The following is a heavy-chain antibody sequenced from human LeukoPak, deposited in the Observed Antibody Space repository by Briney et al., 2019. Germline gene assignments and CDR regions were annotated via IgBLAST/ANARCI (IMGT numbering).Heavy chain of an antibody. J-gene: IGHJ4*02. CDR2: TYYSGST. D-gene: IGHD3-22*01. CDR1: GGSISSYY. Sequence: KSSETLSLTCTVSGGSISSYYWSWIRQPPGKGLEWIGYTYYSGSTNYNPSLKSRVTISVDTSKNQFSLKLSSVTAADTAVYYCARVIGSGYYYVSHFDYWGQGTLVTVSS. CDR3: ARVIGSGYYYVSHFDY. V-gene: IGHV4-59*01.